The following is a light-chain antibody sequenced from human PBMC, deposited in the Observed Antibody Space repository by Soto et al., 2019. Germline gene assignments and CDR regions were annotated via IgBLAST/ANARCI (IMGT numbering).Light chain of an antibody. V-gene: IGKV1-5*03. CDR3: QHYNSYSEA. J-gene: IGKJ1*01. CDR1: QTISSW. CDR2: KAS. Sequence: DIQITQSPSTLSGSVGDRVTITCRASQTISSWLAWYQQKPGKAPKLLIYKASTLKSGVPSRFSGSGSGTEFTITISSLPPDDFAPYYCQHYNSYSEAFGQGTKVELK.